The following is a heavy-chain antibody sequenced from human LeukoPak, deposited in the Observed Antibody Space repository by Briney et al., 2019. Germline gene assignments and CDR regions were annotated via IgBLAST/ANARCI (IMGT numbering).Heavy chain of an antibody. CDR3: ARDGYSFTDY. J-gene: IGHJ4*02. CDR2: IYHSGST. Sequence: SETLSLTCTVSGGSISSGGYYWSWIRQHPGEGLEWIGYIYHSGSTYYNPSLKSRVTISVDTSKNQFSLRLNSVNAADTAVYYCARDGYSFTDYWGQGTLVTVSS. V-gene: IGHV4-31*03. D-gene: IGHD5-24*01. CDR1: GGSISSGGYY.